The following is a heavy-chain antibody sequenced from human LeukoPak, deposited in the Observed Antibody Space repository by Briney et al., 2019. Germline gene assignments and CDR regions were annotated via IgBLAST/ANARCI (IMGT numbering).Heavy chain of an antibody. CDR2: IKSKAHGGTT. J-gene: IGHJ4*02. V-gene: IGHV3-15*01. Sequence: GGSLRLSCAASGFTFSNAWMSWVRQAPGKRLEWIGRIKSKAHGGTTDYAAPVKGRFTISRDDSKNTLYLQMNSLKTEDTAVYYCTTSTLFSGSYPDDYWGQGTLVTVSS. D-gene: IGHD1-26*01. CDR3: TTSTLFSGSYPDDY. CDR1: GFTFSNAW.